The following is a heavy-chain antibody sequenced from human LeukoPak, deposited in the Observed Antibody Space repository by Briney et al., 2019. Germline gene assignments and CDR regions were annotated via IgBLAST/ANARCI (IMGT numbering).Heavy chain of an antibody. D-gene: IGHD6-13*01. CDR3: ARGGSSSWYSWFDP. CDR2: ISYDGSNK. CDR1: GFTVSSNY. V-gene: IGHV3-30*03. Sequence: GGSLRLSCAASGFTVSSNYMSWVRQAPGKGLEWVAVISYDGSNKYYADSVKGRFTISRDNSKNTLYLQMNSLRAEDTAVYYCARGGSSSWYSWFDPWGQGTLVTVSS. J-gene: IGHJ5*02.